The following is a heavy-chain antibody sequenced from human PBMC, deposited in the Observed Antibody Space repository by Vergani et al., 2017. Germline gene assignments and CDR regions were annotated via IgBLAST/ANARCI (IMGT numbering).Heavy chain of an antibody. CDR1: EYRFGNYW. V-gene: IGHV5-51*01. CDR2: IYPADSDT. D-gene: IGHD1-1*01. J-gene: IGHJ4*02. Sequence: VELVQSGQEMRKPGESLKISCKGSEYRFGNYWIGWVRQMPGKGLEWMGIIYPADSDTRYSPSFQGQVTISADKSISTAVLQWDSRKAADTSLYYCARHTTYTDSGGQGTLVTVSS. CDR3: ARHTTYTDS.